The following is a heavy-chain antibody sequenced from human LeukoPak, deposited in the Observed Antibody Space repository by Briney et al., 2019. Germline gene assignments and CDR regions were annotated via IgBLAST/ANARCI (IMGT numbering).Heavy chain of an antibody. Sequence: SGTLSLTCAVYGGSSSVYHWSWIRQPPGKGLEWIGEINNSGSTNYNPSLESRVTISVDMSKNQFSLNLNSVTAADTALYYCASSRSGWLAMDVWGQGTTVTVSS. J-gene: IGHJ6*02. CDR3: ASSRSGWLAMDV. CDR1: GGSSSVYH. D-gene: IGHD6-19*01. CDR2: INNSGST. V-gene: IGHV4-34*01.